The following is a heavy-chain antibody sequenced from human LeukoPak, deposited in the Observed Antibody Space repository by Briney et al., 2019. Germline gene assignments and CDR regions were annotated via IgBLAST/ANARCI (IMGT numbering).Heavy chain of an antibody. J-gene: IGHJ5*02. CDR1: GYTFTGYY. CDR3: AREGRYCSSTSCYGWFDP. V-gene: IGHV1-2*02. D-gene: IGHD2-2*01. CDR2: INPNSGGT. Sequence: ASVKVSCKASGYTFTGYYMHWVRQAPGQGLEWMGWINPNSGGTNYAQKFQGRVTMTRDTSISTAYMELSRLRSDDTAVYYCAREGRYCSSTSCYGWFDPWGQGTLVTVSS.